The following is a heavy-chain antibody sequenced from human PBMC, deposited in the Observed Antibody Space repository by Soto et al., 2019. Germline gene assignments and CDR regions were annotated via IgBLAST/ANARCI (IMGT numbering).Heavy chain of an antibody. CDR1: GGTFSSYA. Sequence: QVQLVQSGAEVKKPGSSVKVSCKASGGTFSSYAISWVRQAPGQGLEWMGGIIPIFGTANYAQKFQGRVTITADESTSTAYMELSSLRSEDTAVYYCARDGRDYGDYRAHAAWFDPWGQGTLVTVSS. D-gene: IGHD4-17*01. CDR3: ARDGRDYGDYRAHAAWFDP. V-gene: IGHV1-69*12. J-gene: IGHJ5*02. CDR2: IIPIFGTA.